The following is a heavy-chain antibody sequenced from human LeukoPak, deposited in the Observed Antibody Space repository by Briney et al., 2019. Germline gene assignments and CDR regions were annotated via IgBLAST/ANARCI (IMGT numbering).Heavy chain of an antibody. J-gene: IGHJ4*02. CDR1: GNYW. CDR3: VSFYETN. CDR2: VNSDGSWT. V-gene: IGHV3-74*01. D-gene: IGHD2-2*01. Sequence: QTGGSLRLSCAASGNYWVHWVRQAPGKGLVWVSHVNSDGSWTSHADSVKGRFTISKDNAKNTVYLQMNNLRTEDTAVYYCVSFYETNWGRGTLVTVSS.